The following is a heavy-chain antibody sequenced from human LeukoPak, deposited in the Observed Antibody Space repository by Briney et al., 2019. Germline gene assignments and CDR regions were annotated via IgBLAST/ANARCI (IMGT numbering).Heavy chain of an antibody. J-gene: IGHJ5*02. CDR3: ARRGSGYSSWFDP. CDR1: GGSISSYY. Sequence: SETLSLTCTVSGGSISSYYWSRIRQPPGKGLEWIGYIYYSGSTNYNPSLKSRVTISVDTSKNQFSLKLSSVTAADTAVYYCARRGSGYSSWFDPWGQGTLVTVSS. V-gene: IGHV4-59*01. D-gene: IGHD3-3*01. CDR2: IYYSGST.